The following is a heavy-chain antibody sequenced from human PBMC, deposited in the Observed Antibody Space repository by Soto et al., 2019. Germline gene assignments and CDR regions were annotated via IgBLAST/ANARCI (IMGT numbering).Heavy chain of an antibody. CDR3: ARAQARAEWLLYYFDY. V-gene: IGHV4-30-4*01. Sequence: PSETLSLTCTVSGGSISSGDYYWSWIRQPPGKGLEWIGYIYYSGSTYYNPSLKSRVTISVDTSKNQFSLKLSSVTAADTAVYYCARAQARAEWLLYYFDYWGQGTLVTVSS. CDR1: GGSISSGDYY. D-gene: IGHD3-3*01. J-gene: IGHJ4*02. CDR2: IYYSGST.